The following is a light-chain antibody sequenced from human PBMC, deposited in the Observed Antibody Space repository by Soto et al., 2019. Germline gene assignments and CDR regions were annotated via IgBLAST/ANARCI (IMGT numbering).Light chain of an antibody. CDR2: RND. V-gene: IGLV1-44*01. CDR3: AAWDDSLNGPA. CDR1: NSNIAKNN. Sequence: QSVLTQPPSASVAPGQRVSISCSGSNSNIAKNNVYWYQQLPGTAPKLLIFRNDQRPSGVPDRFSGSRSGTSASLVISGLQTEDEADYHCAAWDDSLNGPAFGGGTKVTVL. J-gene: IGLJ2*01.